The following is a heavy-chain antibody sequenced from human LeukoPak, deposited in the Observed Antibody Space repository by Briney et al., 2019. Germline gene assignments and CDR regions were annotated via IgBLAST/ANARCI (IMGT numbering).Heavy chain of an antibody. Sequence: GGSLRLSCTASGFTFSNYPINFVRQALGKGLDWVSAISGSGATIYYADAVRGRFTISRDNSKNTVYLQMNSLRAEDTAVYYCAGDRATSYFDYWGQGALVTISS. D-gene: IGHD1-26*01. CDR3: AGDRATSYFDY. CDR2: ISGSGATI. CDR1: GFTFSNYP. J-gene: IGHJ4*02. V-gene: IGHV3-23*01.